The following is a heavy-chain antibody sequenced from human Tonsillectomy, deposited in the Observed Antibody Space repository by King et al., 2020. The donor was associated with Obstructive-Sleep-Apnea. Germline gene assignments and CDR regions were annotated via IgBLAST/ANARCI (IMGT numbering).Heavy chain of an antibody. CDR2: INANTGGT. Sequence: QVQLVQSGAEVKKPGASVKVSCKASGYTFSDYYMHWVRQAPGQGLEWMGWINANTGGTNYAQKFQGRVTMTRDTSISTAYMELSRLTSDDTAVYYCASPYCGDDCYSDAFDIWGQGTMVTVSS. CDR3: ASPYCGDDCYSDAFDI. J-gene: IGHJ3*02. CDR1: GYTFSDYY. D-gene: IGHD2-21*02. V-gene: IGHV1-2*02.